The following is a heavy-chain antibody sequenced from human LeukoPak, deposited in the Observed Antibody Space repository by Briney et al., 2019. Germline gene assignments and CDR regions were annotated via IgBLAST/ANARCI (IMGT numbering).Heavy chain of an antibody. Sequence: GSLRLSCAASGFTFSSYAMSWVRQAPGKGLEWVSAISGSGGSTNYADSVKGRFTFSRDNSKNTLYLQMNSLRAEDTAVYYCAKDSGVNIVDLYGMDVWGKGTTVTVSS. V-gene: IGHV3-23*01. J-gene: IGHJ6*04. CDR3: AKDSGVNIVDLYGMDV. D-gene: IGHD5-12*01. CDR1: GFTFSSYA. CDR2: ISGSGGST.